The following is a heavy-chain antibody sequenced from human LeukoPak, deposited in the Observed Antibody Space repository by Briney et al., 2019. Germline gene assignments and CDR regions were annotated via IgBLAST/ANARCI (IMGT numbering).Heavy chain of an antibody. CDR3: AKSGYNRFDY. J-gene: IGHJ4*02. CDR1: GFTFSSYE. D-gene: IGHD5-24*01. CDR2: ISGSGGST. V-gene: IGHV3-23*01. Sequence: HPRGSLRLSCAASGFTFSSYEMNWVRPAPRKGLEWVSAISGSGGSTYYADSVKGRFPISRDNSKNTLYLPMNSLRAEDTAVYYCAKSGYNRFDYWGQGTLVTVSS.